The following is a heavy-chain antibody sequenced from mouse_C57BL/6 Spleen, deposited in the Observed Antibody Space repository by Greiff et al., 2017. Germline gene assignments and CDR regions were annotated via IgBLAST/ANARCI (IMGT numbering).Heavy chain of an antibody. Sequence: VQVVESGAELARPGASVKMSCKASGYTFTSYTMHWVQQRPGQGLEWIGYINPSSGYTKYNQKFKDKATLTADKSSSTAYMQLSSLTSEDSAVYYCARDDYEAWLAYWGQGTLVTVSA. CDR1: GYTFTSYT. CDR2: INPSSGYT. D-gene: IGHD2-4*01. J-gene: IGHJ3*01. CDR3: ARDDYEAWLAY. V-gene: IGHV1-4*01.